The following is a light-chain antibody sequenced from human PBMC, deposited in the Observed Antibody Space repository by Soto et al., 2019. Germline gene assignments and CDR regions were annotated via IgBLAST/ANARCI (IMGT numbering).Light chain of an antibody. J-gene: IGKJ1*01. Sequence: EIVMTQSPATLSVSPGGRATLSCRASQSISDTLAWYQQKPGQAPRLLIHGASTRATGFPDRFSGSGSGTDFTLTISRLEPEDFAVYYCQQYGSSGTFGQGTKVDI. CDR2: GAS. V-gene: IGKV3-20*01. CDR1: QSISDT. CDR3: QQYGSSGT.